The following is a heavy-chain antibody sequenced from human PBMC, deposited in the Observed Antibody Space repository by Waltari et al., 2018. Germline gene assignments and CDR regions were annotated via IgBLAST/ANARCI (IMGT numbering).Heavy chain of an antibody. V-gene: IGHV3-53*01. D-gene: IGHD3-22*01. Sequence: EVQLVESGGGLIQPGGSLRLSCAASGFTVSSNYMSWVRQAPGKGLEWVSVIYSGGSTYYADSVKGRFTISRDNSKNTLYLQMNSLRAEDTAVYYCARVKDSSGYYYGWFDPWGQGTLVTVSS. J-gene: IGHJ5*02. CDR1: GFTVSSNY. CDR3: ARVKDSSGYYYGWFDP. CDR2: IYSGGST.